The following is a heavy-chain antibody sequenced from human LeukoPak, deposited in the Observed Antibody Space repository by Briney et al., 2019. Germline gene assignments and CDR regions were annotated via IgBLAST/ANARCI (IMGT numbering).Heavy chain of an antibody. V-gene: IGHV3-48*04. J-gene: IGHJ4*02. CDR2: ISSSSSTI. CDR1: GFTFSSYS. D-gene: IGHD2-2*01. CDR3: ARDDCSTTSCLKPFDY. Sequence: GGSLRLSCAASGFTFSSYSMNWVRQAPGKGLEWVSYISSSSSTIYYADSVKGRFTISRDNAKNSLYLQMNSLRAGDTAVYYCARDDCSTTSCLKPFDYWGQGTLVTVSS.